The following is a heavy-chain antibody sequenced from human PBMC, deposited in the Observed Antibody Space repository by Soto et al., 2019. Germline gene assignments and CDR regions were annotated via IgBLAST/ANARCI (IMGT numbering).Heavy chain of an antibody. CDR1: GFTFSSYA. J-gene: IGHJ4*02. Sequence: QVQLVESGGGVVQPGRSLRLSCAASGFTFSSYAMHWVRQAPGKGLEWVAVISYDGSNKYYADSVKGRFTISRDNSKNTLYLQMNSPRAEDTAVYYCARGNYDYWGQGTLVTVSS. CDR3: ARGNYDY. V-gene: IGHV3-30-3*01. CDR2: ISYDGSNK. D-gene: IGHD1-7*01.